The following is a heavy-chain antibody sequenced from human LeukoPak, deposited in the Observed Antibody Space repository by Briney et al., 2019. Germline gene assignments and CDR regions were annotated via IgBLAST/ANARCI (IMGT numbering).Heavy chain of an antibody. CDR1: GYTFTSYD. V-gene: IGHV1-8*03. D-gene: IGHD3-16*02. CDR2: MNPNSGNT. Sequence: RASVKVSCKASGYTFTSYDINWVRQATGQGLEWMGWMNPNSGNTGYAQKFQGRVTITRNTSISTAYMELSSLRSEDTAVYYCARGRKGLSVSRIDYWGQGTLVTVSS. J-gene: IGHJ4*02. CDR3: ARGRKGLSVSRIDY.